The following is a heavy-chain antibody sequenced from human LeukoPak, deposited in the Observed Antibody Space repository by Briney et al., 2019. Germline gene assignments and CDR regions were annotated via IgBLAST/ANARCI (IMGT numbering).Heavy chain of an antibody. CDR1: GYTFTSYG. CDR2: ISAYNGNT. CDR3: ARRMITFGGVIDKLDY. J-gene: IGHJ4*02. D-gene: IGHD3-16*02. Sequence: ASVKVSCKASGYTFTSYGISWVRQAPGQGLEWMGWISAYNGNTNYAQKLRGRVTMTTDTSTSTAYMELRSLRSDDTAVYYCARRMITFGGVIDKLDYWGQGTLVTVSS. V-gene: IGHV1-18*01.